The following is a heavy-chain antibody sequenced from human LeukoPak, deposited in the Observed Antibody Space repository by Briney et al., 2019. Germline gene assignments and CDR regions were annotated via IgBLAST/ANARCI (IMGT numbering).Heavy chain of an antibody. CDR3: ARHVGSSWYDDNYYYYYMDV. D-gene: IGHD6-13*01. V-gene: IGHV5-51*01. Sequence: GESLKISCKGSGYSFASYYIGWVRQMPGKGLEWMGIIYPGDSDTRYSPSFQGQVTISADKSISTAYLQWSSLKASDTAMYYCARHVGSSWYDDNYYYYYMDVWGKGTTVTISS. CDR2: IYPGDSDT. J-gene: IGHJ6*03. CDR1: GYSFASYY.